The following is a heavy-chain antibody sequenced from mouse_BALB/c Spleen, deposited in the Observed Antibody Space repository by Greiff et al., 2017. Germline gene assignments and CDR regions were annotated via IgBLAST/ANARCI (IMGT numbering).Heavy chain of an antibody. J-gene: IGHJ3*01. V-gene: IGHV1-53*01. CDR1: GYTFTSYY. Sequence: VQLQQSGAELVKPGASVKLSCKASGYTFTSYYMYWVKQRPGQGLEWIGEINPSNGGTNFNEKFKSKATLTVDKSSSTAYMQLKSLTSEDSAVYYCASAYGNYGFAYWGQGTLVTVSA. CDR2: INPSNGGT. D-gene: IGHD2-10*02. CDR3: ASAYGNYGFAY.